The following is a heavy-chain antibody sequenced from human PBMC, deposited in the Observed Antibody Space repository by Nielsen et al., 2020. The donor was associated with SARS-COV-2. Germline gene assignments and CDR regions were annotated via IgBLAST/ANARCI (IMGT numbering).Heavy chain of an antibody. V-gene: IGHV4-34*01. Sequence: SETLSLTCAVYGGSFSDYYWTWIRQAPGKGLEWIGEITHSGTTNYNPSLKSRVTISVDKSMKQFSLKLSSVTAADRAVYYCARAREYSSSSGFDYWGQGTLVTVSS. CDR2: ITHSGTT. CDR3: ARAREYSSSSGFDY. D-gene: IGHD6-6*01. J-gene: IGHJ4*02. CDR1: GGSFSDYY.